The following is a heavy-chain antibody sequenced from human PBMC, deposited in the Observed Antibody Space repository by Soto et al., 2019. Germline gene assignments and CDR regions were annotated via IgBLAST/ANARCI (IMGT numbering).Heavy chain of an antibody. CDR1: GFTFSSYP. CDR3: ARGGFWRDN. CDR2: IWYDGNNK. V-gene: IGHV3-33*01. Sequence: QVQLVESGGGVGQPGRSLRLSCAASGFTFSSYPMYWVRQAPGKGLEWVAVIWYDGNNKFHADSLKGRFTISRDNSKNPLYLQMNSLRAEDTAVYYCARGGFWRDNWGQGTLVTVSS. J-gene: IGHJ4*02. D-gene: IGHD3-3*01.